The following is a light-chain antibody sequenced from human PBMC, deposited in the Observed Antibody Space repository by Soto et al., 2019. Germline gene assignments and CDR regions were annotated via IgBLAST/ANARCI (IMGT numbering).Light chain of an antibody. V-gene: IGKV3-11*01. J-gene: IGKJ4*01. CDR3: HQRSNWPLT. CDR2: DAS. Sequence: ELVLTQSPATLSLSPGETATLSCRASQSVSSYLAWYQQEPGQALRLLIYDASKRTTGIPARFSGSGSGTDFTLTISSLEPEDFAVYFCHQRSNWPLTFGGGTKLEIK. CDR1: QSVSSY.